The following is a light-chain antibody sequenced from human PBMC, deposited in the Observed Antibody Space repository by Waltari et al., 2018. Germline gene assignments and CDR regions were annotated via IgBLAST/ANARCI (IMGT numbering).Light chain of an antibody. CDR2: YNN. J-gene: IGLJ2*01. Sequence: QSVLTQPPSASGAPGQSVTISCSGKNSNIGNNYVYWYQQLQGTAPKLLISYNNQRPSGVPDRFSGSKSGTSASLAITGLRSEDEADYYCAAWDSSLNSVLFGGGTRLTVL. V-gene: IGLV1-47*02. CDR3: AAWDSSLNSVL. CDR1: NSNIGNNY.